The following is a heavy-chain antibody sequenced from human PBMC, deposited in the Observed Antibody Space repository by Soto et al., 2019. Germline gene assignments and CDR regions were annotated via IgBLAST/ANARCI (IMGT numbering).Heavy chain of an antibody. CDR3: ARVSTVSDDYGDFAGTY. CDR1: GGSFIGYY. CDR2: INHSGST. V-gene: IGHV4-34*01. D-gene: IGHD4-17*01. J-gene: IGHJ4*02. Sequence: PSETLSVTCAVYGGSFIGYYLSWIRQPPGKGLEWIGEINHSGSTNYNPSLKSRVTISVDTSKNQFSLKLSSVTAADTAVYYCARVSTVSDDYGDFAGTYWGQGTLVTVSS.